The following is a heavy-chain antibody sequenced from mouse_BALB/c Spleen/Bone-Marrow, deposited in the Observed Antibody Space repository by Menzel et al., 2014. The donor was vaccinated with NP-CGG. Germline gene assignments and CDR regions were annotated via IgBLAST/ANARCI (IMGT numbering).Heavy chain of an antibody. J-gene: IGHJ2*01. CDR3: ARYDGYLDY. V-gene: IGHV1-54*01. CDR2: INPGSGST. Sequence: QVQLQQSGAELVRPGTSVKVSCKASGYAFTDYLMEWLKQRPGQGLEWIGVINPGSGSTNYNEKFKDKATLTADTSSNTAYMQPSSLTSDDSAVYFCARYDGYLDYWGQGTTLTVSS. D-gene: IGHD2-3*01. CDR1: GYAFTDYL.